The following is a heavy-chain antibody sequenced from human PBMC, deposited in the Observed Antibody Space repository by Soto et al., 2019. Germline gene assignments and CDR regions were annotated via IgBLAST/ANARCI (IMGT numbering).Heavy chain of an antibody. Sequence: GGSLRLSCAAAGFTSSSYWMHWVRQAPGKGLVWVSRINSDGSSTSYADSVKGRFTISRDNAKNTLYLQMNSLRAEDTAVYYCASGDGLGWFDPWGQGTLVTV. CDR2: INSDGSST. D-gene: IGHD7-27*01. J-gene: IGHJ5*02. CDR3: ASGDGLGWFDP. V-gene: IGHV3-74*01. CDR1: GFTSSSYW.